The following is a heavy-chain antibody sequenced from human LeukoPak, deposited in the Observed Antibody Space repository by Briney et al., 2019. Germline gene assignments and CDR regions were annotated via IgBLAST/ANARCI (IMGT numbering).Heavy chain of an antibody. Sequence: PGGSLRLSCAASGFTFSSYGMHWVRQAPGKGLEWVAFIRYDGSNKYYADSVKGRFTISRDNSKNTLFLQMNSLRVEDTAIYYCARDKAGGWYATFDYWGQGTLVTVSS. J-gene: IGHJ4*02. CDR2: IRYDGSNK. V-gene: IGHV3-30*02. D-gene: IGHD6-19*01. CDR1: GFTFSSYG. CDR3: ARDKAGGWYATFDY.